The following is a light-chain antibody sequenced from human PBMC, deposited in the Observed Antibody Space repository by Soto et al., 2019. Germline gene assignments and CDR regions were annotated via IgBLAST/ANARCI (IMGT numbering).Light chain of an antibody. Sequence: EIVLTQSPATLSLSPGERATLSCRASQSVSSYLAWYQQKPGQAPRLLIYGASSRATGIPDRFSGSGSGTEFTLTITSLQSEDFAVYYCQQFHNWPRTFGQGTKVDI. V-gene: IGKV3D-15*01. CDR3: QQFHNWPRT. J-gene: IGKJ1*01. CDR2: GAS. CDR1: QSVSSY.